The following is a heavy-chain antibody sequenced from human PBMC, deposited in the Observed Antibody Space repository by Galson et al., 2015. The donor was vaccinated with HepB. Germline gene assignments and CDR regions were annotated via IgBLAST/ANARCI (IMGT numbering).Heavy chain of an antibody. CDR2: VTPSGDNT. V-gene: IGHV1-46*01. CDR3: ATEGGVFGAITPVDY. CDR1: KYTFTNSY. J-gene: IGHJ4*02. Sequence: SVKVSCQASKYTFTNSYIHWVRQAPGQGLEWMGVVTPSGDNTTYAQRFQGRVIMTRDTSTNTVYMDLSSLRPEDTAVYYCATEGGVFGAITPVDYWGQGTLVSVSS. D-gene: IGHD3-3*01.